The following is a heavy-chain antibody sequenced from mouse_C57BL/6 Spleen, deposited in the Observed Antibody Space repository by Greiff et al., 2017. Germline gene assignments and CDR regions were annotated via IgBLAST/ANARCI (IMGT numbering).Heavy chain of an antibody. D-gene: IGHD2-4*01. CDR3: TRKGDDYDDWFAY. J-gene: IGHJ3*01. CDR1: GYTFTDYE. V-gene: IGHV1-15*01. CDR2: IDPETGGT. Sequence: QVQLQQSGAELVRPGASVTLSCKASGYTFTDYEMHWVKQTPVHGLEWIGAIDPETGGTAYNQKFKGKAILTADKSSSTAYMELRSLTSEDSAVYYCTRKGDDYDDWFAYWGQGTLVTVSA.